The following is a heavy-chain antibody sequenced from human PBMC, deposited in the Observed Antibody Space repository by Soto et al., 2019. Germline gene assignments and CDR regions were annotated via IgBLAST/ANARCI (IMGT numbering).Heavy chain of an antibody. Sequence: EVQLVESGGGLVQPGGSLRLSCAASGFTVSSNYMSWVRQAPGKGLEWVSVIYSGGSTYYADSVKGRFTISRDNSKNTLYLQMNSLRAEDTAVYYCARGPRYSSMNSPYYFDYWGQGTLVTVSS. V-gene: IGHV3-66*01. CDR2: IYSGGST. CDR1: GFTVSSNY. CDR3: ARGPRYSSMNSPYYFDY. D-gene: IGHD6-13*01. J-gene: IGHJ4*02.